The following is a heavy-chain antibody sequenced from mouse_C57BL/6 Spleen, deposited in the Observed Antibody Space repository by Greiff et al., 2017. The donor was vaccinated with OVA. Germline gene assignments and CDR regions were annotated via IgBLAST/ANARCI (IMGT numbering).Heavy chain of an antibody. J-gene: IGHJ4*01. D-gene: IGHD2-4*01. V-gene: IGHV1-55*01. CDR2: IYPGSGST. CDR1: GYTFTSYW. CDR3: ARRGIYYDYDGELGKAMDY. Sequence: QVQLKQPGAELVKPGASVKMSCKASGYTFTSYWITWVKQRPGQGLEWIGDIYPGSGSTNYNEKFKSKATLTVDTSSSTAYMQLSSLTSEDSAVYYCARRGIYYDYDGELGKAMDYWGQGTSVTVSS.